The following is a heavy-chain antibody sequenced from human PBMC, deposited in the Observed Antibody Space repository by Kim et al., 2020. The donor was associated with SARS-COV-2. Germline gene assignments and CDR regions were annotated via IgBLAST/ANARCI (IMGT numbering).Heavy chain of an antibody. CDR1: GYTFTSYG. D-gene: IGHD3-10*01. Sequence: ASVKVSCKASGYTFTSYGISWVRQAPGQGLEWMGWISAYNGNTNYAQKLQGRVTMTTDTSTSTAYMELRSLRSDDTAVYYCARSEVGVIYYGSGSYNDYWGQGTLVTVSS. CDR2: ISAYNGNT. V-gene: IGHV1-18*01. J-gene: IGHJ4*02. CDR3: ARSEVGVIYYGSGSYNDY.